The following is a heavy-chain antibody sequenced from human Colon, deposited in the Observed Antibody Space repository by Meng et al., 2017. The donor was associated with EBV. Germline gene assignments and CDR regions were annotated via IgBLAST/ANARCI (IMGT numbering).Heavy chain of an antibody. V-gene: IGHV4-4*02. CDR1: GGSLSSRNW. Sequence: QGLRQASGPGRVKPSGTLSLTCAVSGGSLSSRNWWSWVRQPPGEGLEWIGEIYHSGSTNYNPSLKSRVTISVDESKNQFSLRLSSVTAADTAVYYCARVGAYCGGDCYHPRWGQGTLVTVSS. D-gene: IGHD2-21*02. CDR2: IYHSGST. CDR3: ARVGAYCGGDCYHPR. J-gene: IGHJ4*02.